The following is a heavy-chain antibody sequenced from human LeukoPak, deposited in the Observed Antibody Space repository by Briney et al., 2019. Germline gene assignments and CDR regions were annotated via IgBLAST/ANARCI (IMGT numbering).Heavy chain of an antibody. D-gene: IGHD4-17*01. J-gene: IGHJ4*02. CDR2: ISSSSSYI. V-gene: IGHV3-21*04. CDR1: GFTFSSYS. CDR3: AKGLDDYGDYGRGFDY. Sequence: PGGSLRLSCAASGFTFSSYSMNWVRQAPGKGLEWVSSISSSSSYIYYADSVKGRFTISRDNAKNSLYLQMNSLRAEDTALYYCAKGLDDYGDYGRGFDYWGQGTLVTVSS.